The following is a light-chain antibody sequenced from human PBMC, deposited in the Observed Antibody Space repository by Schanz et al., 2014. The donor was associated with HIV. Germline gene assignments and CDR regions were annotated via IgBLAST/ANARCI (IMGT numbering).Light chain of an antibody. CDR1: HSVSSNF. Sequence: DIVLTQSPDTLSVPPGERATLSCRASHSVSSNFLAWYQQKPGQAPRLLIFGASNRAAGIPDRFSGSGSGSTFTLIISRLEPADIAVYYCQQYGGSPTFGQGTKVEIK. J-gene: IGKJ1*01. CDR2: GAS. V-gene: IGKV3-20*01. CDR3: QQYGGSPT.